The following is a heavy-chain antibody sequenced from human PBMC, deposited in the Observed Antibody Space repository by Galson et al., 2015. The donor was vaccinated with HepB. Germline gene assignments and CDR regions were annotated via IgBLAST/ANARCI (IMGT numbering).Heavy chain of an antibody. V-gene: IGHV1-2*02. D-gene: IGHD2-8*01. J-gene: IGHJ3*02. Sequence: SVKVSCKASGYTFTGHYMHWLRQAPGQGLEWMGWDNHNSCGTNYPQKLQGRVTMTRDTSISTAYMELSRVRSDDTAVYYCPREGGLGTKAFDTWGQGTMVTVSS. CDR1: GYTFTGHY. CDR3: PREGGLGTKAFDT. CDR2: DNHNSCGT.